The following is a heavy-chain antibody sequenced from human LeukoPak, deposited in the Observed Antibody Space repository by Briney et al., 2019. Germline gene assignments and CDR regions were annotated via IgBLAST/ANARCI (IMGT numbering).Heavy chain of an antibody. Sequence: GGSLRLSCTASGFTFSTYCMAWVRQAPGKGLEWVAVIKQDGREKKSADSVKGRFTVSRDNTKNSLYLQMNSLRAEDTAVYYCATEAGRGYDIWGQGTMVTVSS. CDR1: GFTFSTYC. V-gene: IGHV3-7*04. CDR2: IKQDGREK. CDR3: ATEAGRGYDI. J-gene: IGHJ3*02. D-gene: IGHD3-3*01.